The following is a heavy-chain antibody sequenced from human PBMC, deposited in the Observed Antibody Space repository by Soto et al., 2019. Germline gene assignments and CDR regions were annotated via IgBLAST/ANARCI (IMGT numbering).Heavy chain of an antibody. CDR1: GFTFSNAW. CDR3: TTDLGPATNHKIYYYYYGMDV. J-gene: IGHJ6*02. CDR2: IKSKTDGGTT. V-gene: IGHV3-15*07. D-gene: IGHD6-25*01. Sequence: EVQLVESGGGLVKPGGSLRLSCAASGFTFSNAWMNWVRQAPGKGLEWVGRIKSKTDGGTTDYAAPVKGRFTISRDDSKNTLYLQMNSLKTEDTAVYYCTTDLGPATNHKIYYYYYGMDVWGQGTTVTVSS.